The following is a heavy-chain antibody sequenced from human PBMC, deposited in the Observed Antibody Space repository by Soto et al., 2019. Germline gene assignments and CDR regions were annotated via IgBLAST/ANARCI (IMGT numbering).Heavy chain of an antibody. CDR2: IKWDASEK. V-gene: IGHV3-7*01. CDR3: AIDSVDASGTSMILDLDN. J-gene: IGHJ4*01. D-gene: IGHD2-15*01. Sequence: EVQLEESGGGLVQPGGSLRLSCAASGFTFGVYWMSWVRQAPGKGLEWLGTIKWDASEKKYVESVKGRFTLTRDNAKNSLYLQMDSLRAEDTGVYCCAIDSVDASGTSMILDLDNWVHGTLVTVSS. CDR1: GFTFGVYW.